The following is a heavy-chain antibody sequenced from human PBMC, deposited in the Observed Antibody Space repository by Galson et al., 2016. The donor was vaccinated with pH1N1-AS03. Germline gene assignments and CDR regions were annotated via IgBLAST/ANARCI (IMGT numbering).Heavy chain of an antibody. Sequence: SLRLSCAASGFTVSSNYMSWVRQAPGKGLEWVSDIYISVTTYYADSVKGRFTISRDNSKNTLYLQMNSLRGEDTAVYYCTRVRVVVGEGWYYGMDAWGQGTTVTVSS. CDR1: GFTVSSNY. J-gene: IGHJ6*02. CDR3: TRVRVVVGEGWYYGMDA. CDR2: IYISVTT. D-gene: IGHD3-16*01. V-gene: IGHV3-53*01.